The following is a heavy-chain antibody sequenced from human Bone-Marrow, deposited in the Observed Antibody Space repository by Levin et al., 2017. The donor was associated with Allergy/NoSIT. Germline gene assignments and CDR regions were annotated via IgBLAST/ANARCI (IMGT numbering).Heavy chain of an antibody. CDR2: IGADNVNT. CDR1: GYTFIDYG. CDR3: ARVREWLIRGLDY. Sequence: GESLKISCKTSGYTFIDYGMSWARQAPGQGLEWVGWIGADNVNTNYAERFQGRVTMTTDTSTTTAYMELRNLSSDDTAVYYCARVREWLIRGLDYWGQGTLVTVSS. V-gene: IGHV1-18*01. J-gene: IGHJ4*02. D-gene: IGHD6-19*01.